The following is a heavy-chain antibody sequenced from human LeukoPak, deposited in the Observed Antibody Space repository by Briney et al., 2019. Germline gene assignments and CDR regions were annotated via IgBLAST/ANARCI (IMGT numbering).Heavy chain of an antibody. CDR2: IYYSGST. V-gene: IGHV4-30-4*08. J-gene: IGHJ4*02. Sequence: SETLSLSCTVSGGSISSGDYYWSWIRQPPGKGLYWIGYIYYSGSTYYNPSLKSRVTISVDTSKNQFSLKLSSVTAADTAVYYCTRFLYDWGYFDYWGQGTLVTVSS. CDR3: TRFLYDWGYFDY. CDR1: GGSISSGDYY. D-gene: IGHD3-16*01.